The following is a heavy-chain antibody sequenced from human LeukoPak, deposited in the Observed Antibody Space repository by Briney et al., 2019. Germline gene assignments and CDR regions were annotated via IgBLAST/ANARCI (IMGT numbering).Heavy chain of an antibody. V-gene: IGHV3-23*01. D-gene: IGHD6-6*01. Sequence: SLRLSCAASGFTFSSYAMSWVRQAPGKGLEWVSTISGSGLSTYYADSVKGRFTISRDNAKNSLYLQMNSLRAEDTAVYYCARDHIAAPTYYYYYYGMDVWGQGTTVTVSS. CDR1: GFTFSSYA. J-gene: IGHJ6*02. CDR3: ARDHIAAPTYYYYYYGMDV. CDR2: ISGSGLST.